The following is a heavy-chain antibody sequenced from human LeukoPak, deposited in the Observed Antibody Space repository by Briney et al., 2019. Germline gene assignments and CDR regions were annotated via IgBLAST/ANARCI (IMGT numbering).Heavy chain of an antibody. CDR1: GGSFSGYY. J-gene: IGHJ4*02. CDR2: INHSGST. Sequence: PSETLSLTCAVYGGSFSGYYWSWIRQPPGKGLEWIGEINHSGSTNYNPSLKSRVTISVDTSKNQFSLKLSPVTAADTAVYYCARLGDYWGQGTLVTVSS. V-gene: IGHV4-34*01. CDR3: ARLGDY.